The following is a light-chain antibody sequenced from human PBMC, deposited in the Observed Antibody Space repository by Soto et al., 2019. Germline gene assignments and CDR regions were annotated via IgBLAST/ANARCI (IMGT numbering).Light chain of an antibody. J-gene: IGKJ2*03. CDR1: QNVARSN. CDR2: GAS. Sequence: EIVLTQSPDTLSLSPGERATLSCSATQNVARSNLAWYQHRPGQAPRLLISGASTRAADTPDRFSGSGSGAQFTLTISRLEPEDFAVYYCHQYGSSTPYSFGQGTRLEI. CDR3: HQYGSSTPYS. V-gene: IGKV3-20*01.